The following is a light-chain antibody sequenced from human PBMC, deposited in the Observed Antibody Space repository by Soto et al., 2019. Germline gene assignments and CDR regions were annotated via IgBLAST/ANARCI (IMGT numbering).Light chain of an antibody. Sequence: EIVLTQSPATLSLSPGEGATLSCRASQSVRSYLVWYQQKPGQSPRLVIYDASKRATGIPDRFSGSGSGKDFTLTISSLEPEDFAVYYCQQRNIWPLTFGQGTRLEIK. V-gene: IGKV3-11*01. CDR1: QSVRSY. CDR2: DAS. CDR3: QQRNIWPLT. J-gene: IGKJ5*01.